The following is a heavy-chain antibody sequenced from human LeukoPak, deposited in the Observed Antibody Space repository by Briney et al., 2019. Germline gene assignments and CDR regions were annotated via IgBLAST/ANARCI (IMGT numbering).Heavy chain of an antibody. D-gene: IGHD3-10*01. J-gene: IGHJ6*02. CDR3: ARETARGDGMDV. CDR1: GGSISSYY. V-gene: IGHV4-59*01. CDR2: IYYSGST. Sequence: SETLSLTCTVSGGSISSYYWSWIRQPPGKGLEWIGYIYYSGSTNYNPSLKSRVTISVDTSKNQFSLKLSSVTAADTAVYYCARETARGDGMDVWGQGTTVTVSS.